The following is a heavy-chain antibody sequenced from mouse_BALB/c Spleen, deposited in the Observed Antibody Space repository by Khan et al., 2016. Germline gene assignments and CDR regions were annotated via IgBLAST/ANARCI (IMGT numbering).Heavy chain of an antibody. CDR2: ISYSGST. CDR1: GYSITSDYA. J-gene: IGHJ2*01. CDR3: ARILFNYFYY. V-gene: IGHV3-2*02. Sequence: EVQLQESGPGLVKPSQSLSLTCTVTGYSITSDYAWNWIRQFPGNKLEWMGYISYSGSTSYNPSLKSRISITRDTSKNQFFLQLNSVTTEDTATYSFARILFNYFYYWGPVTTLTFSS. D-gene: IGHD6-1*01.